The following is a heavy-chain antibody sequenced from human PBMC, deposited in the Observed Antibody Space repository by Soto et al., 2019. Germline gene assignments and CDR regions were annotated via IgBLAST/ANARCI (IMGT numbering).Heavy chain of an antibody. Sequence: GGSLRLSCAASGFTFSSYGMHWVRQAPGKGLEWVAVIWYDGSNKYYADSVKGRFTISRDNSKNTLYLQMNSLRAEDTAVYYCARDAKSELLRYFDWLPARDYYYYGMDVWGQGTTVTVSS. CDR2: IWYDGSNK. D-gene: IGHD3-9*01. CDR3: ARDAKSELLRYFDWLPARDYYYYGMDV. CDR1: GFTFSSYG. J-gene: IGHJ6*02. V-gene: IGHV3-33*01.